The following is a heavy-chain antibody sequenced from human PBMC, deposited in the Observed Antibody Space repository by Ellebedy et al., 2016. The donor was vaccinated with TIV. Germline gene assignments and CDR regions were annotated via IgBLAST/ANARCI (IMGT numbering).Heavy chain of an antibody. V-gene: IGHV5-51*01. CDR3: ARQPDYYFDY. D-gene: IGHD2-2*01. CDR2: IYPGDSDT. J-gene: IGHJ4*01. Sequence: GESLKISCKVSGYSFTIYWIGWVRQMPGKGLEWMGIIYPGDSDTRYSPSFQGQVTISADKSISTAYLQWNSLKASDTAMYYCARQPDYYFDYWGQGTLVTVSS. CDR1: GYSFTIYW.